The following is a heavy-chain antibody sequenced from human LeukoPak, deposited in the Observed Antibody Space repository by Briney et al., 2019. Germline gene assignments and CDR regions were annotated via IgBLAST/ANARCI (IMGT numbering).Heavy chain of an antibody. Sequence: ASETLSLTCTVSGGSISSYYWSWIRQPPGKGLGWIGYIYYSGSTNYNPSLKSRVTISVDTSKNQFSLKLSSVTAADTAVYYCAREGLGYGDYGFDPWGQGTLVTVSS. CDR2: IYYSGST. CDR3: AREGLGYGDYGFDP. D-gene: IGHD4-17*01. CDR1: GGSISSYY. J-gene: IGHJ5*02. V-gene: IGHV4-59*01.